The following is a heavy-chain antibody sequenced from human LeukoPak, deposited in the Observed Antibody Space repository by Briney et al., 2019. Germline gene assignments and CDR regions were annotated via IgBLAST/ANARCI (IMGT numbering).Heavy chain of an antibody. CDR1: GFTFSSYW. Sequence: QAGGSLRLSCAASGFTFSSYWMSWVRQAPGKGLEWVANIKQDGSEKYYVDSVKGRFTISRDNAKNSLYLQMNSLRAEDTAVYYCAKRASVTNYYFGMDVWGQGTTVTVSS. V-gene: IGHV3-7*01. CDR2: IKQDGSEK. CDR3: AKRASVTNYYFGMDV. J-gene: IGHJ6*02.